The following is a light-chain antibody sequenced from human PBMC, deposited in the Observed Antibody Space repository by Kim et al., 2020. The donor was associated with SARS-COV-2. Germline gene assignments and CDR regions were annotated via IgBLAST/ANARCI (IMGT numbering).Light chain of an antibody. CDR2: DVT. Sequence: GQSITISCTGTSSDVGGYNYVSWYQQDPGKAPKLMIYDVTKRPSGVSDRFSGSTSGNTASLTISGLQTEDEADYYCCSYTSRNSWVFGGGTQLTVL. V-gene: IGLV2-14*03. CDR3: CSYTSRNSWV. J-gene: IGLJ3*02. CDR1: SSDVGGYNY.